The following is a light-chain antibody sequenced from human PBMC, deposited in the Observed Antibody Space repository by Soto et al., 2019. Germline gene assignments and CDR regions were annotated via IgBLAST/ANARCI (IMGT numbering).Light chain of an antibody. Sequence: QSVLTQPPSASGAPGQRVTISCSGSSSNIGSNTVNWYQQLPGTAPKLLIYTNNQRPSGVRDRFSGSRSGTSASLAISGLQSEDEADYYCAAWDDSLNGSVFGTGTKVTVL. J-gene: IGLJ1*01. CDR1: SSNIGSNT. CDR2: TNN. CDR3: AAWDDSLNGSV. V-gene: IGLV1-44*01.